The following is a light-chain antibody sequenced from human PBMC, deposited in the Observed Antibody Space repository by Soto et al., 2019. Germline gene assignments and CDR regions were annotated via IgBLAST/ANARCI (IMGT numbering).Light chain of an antibody. Sequence: DIQMTESPSTLSGSVGDRVTITCRASQTISSWLAWYQQKPGKAPKLLSYKASTLKSGVPSRFRGSGSGTEFTLIISRLEPEDFEVYFCQHYGRSPYTFGQGTKVDIK. J-gene: IGKJ1*01. CDR3: QHYGRSPYT. CDR2: KAS. CDR1: QTISSW. V-gene: IGKV1-5*03.